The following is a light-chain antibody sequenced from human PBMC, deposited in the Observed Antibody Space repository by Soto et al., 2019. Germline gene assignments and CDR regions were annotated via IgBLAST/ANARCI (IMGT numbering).Light chain of an antibody. CDR3: QQYNSEST. J-gene: IGKJ2*01. V-gene: IGKV1-5*01. CDR1: QSISQY. Sequence: DIQMTQSPSSLSASVGDRVTITCRASQSISQYLAWYQQKPGKAPKLLIYDASSLEGGIPSRFGGSGSGTKFTLTISSLQPADFATYYCQQYNSESTFGQGTKVDIK. CDR2: DAS.